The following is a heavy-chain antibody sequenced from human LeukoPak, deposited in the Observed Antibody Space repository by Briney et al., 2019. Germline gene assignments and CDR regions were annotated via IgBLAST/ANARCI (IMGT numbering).Heavy chain of an antibody. J-gene: IGHJ4*02. Sequence: PSETLSLTCAVYGGSFSNYYWSWIRQPPGKGLEWIGEINHSGSTNYHPSLKSRVTISVDTSKKQFSLKLSSVTAADTAVYYCARPYCSAGNCYSNFDSWGQGTLVTVSS. CDR1: GGSFSNYY. CDR2: INHSGST. V-gene: IGHV4-34*01. D-gene: IGHD2-15*01. CDR3: ARPYCSAGNCYSNFDS.